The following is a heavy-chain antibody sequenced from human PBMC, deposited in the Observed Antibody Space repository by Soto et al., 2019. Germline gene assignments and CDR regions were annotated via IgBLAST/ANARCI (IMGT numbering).Heavy chain of an antibody. V-gene: IGHV1-8*01. D-gene: IGHD4-4*01. CDR2: MNPNSGNT. Sequence: QVQLVQSGAEVKKPGASVKVSCKASGYTFTSYDINWVRQATGQEVEWMGWMNPNSGNTGYAQKFQGRITMTRNTSISTAYMELSSLRSEDTAVYYCARGQGVATTVNWFDPWGQGTLVTVSS. CDR3: ARGQGVATTVNWFDP. J-gene: IGHJ5*02. CDR1: GYTFTSYD.